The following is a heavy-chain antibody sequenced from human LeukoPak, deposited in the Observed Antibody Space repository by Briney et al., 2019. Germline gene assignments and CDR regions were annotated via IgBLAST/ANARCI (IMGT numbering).Heavy chain of an antibody. V-gene: IGHV4-34*01. CDR3: ARGLRYSSGWPYFQH. J-gene: IGHJ1*01. Sequence: PSGTLSLTCAVYGGSFSGYYWSWIRQPPGKGLEWIGEINHSGSTNYNPSLKSRVTISVDSSKNQFSLKLSSVTAADTAVYYCARGLRYSSGWPYFQHWGQGTLVTVPS. CDR1: GGSFSGYY. CDR2: INHSGST. D-gene: IGHD6-19*01.